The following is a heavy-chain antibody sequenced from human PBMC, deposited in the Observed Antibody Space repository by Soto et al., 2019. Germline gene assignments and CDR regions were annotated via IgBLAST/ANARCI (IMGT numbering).Heavy chain of an antibody. J-gene: IGHJ6*02. CDR1: GGTFSSYT. Sequence: QVQLVQSGAEVKKPGSSVKVSCKASGGTFSSYTISWVRQAPGQGLEWMGRIIPILGIANYAQKFQGRVTXTXDXXTSTAYMELSSLRSEDTAVYYCARARRSHYYGMDVWGQGTTVTVSS. CDR2: IIPILGIA. D-gene: IGHD3-10*01. V-gene: IGHV1-69*02. CDR3: ARARRSHYYGMDV.